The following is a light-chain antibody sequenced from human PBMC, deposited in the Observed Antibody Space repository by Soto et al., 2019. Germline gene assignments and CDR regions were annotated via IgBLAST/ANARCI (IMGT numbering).Light chain of an antibody. Sequence: QSALTQPASVSGSPGQSITISCTGTSSDVGVYNYVSWYQQHPGKAPKLMIYEVSNRPSGVSNRFSGSKSGNTASLTISGLQAEDEADYYCSSYTSSITLYVFGTGTKLTVL. CDR2: EVS. CDR3: SSYTSSITLYV. J-gene: IGLJ1*01. CDR1: SSDVGVYNY. V-gene: IGLV2-14*01.